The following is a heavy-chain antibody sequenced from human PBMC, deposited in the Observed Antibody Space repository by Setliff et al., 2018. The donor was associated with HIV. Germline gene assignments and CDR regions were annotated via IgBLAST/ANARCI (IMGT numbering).Heavy chain of an antibody. CDR3: ARGGVAVGDMTPSDY. J-gene: IGHJ4*02. D-gene: IGHD6-19*01. V-gene: IGHV1-18*04. CDR1: GYTFVNYY. CDR2: MNCMNGDT. Sequence: ASVKVSCKTSGYTFVNYYVNWVRQAPGQGLEWIGIMNCMNGDTSYAQSLQGRVTLTTDTSTSTAYMDLRSLRSDDTAVYYCARGGVAVGDMTPSDYWGQGTLVTVSS.